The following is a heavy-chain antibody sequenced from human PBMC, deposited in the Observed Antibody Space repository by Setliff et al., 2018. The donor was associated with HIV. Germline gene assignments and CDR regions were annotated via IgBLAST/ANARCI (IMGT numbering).Heavy chain of an antibody. CDR2: IYSGGTT. CDR3: ARDRYTYGRSYFDY. J-gene: IGHJ4*02. Sequence: LSLTCSVSGGSIRSGLNYWTWIRQPAGKGLEWIGQIYSGGTTNYNPSLKSRVTISLDTSKNHFSLKLSSVTAADTAVYYCARDRYTYGRSYFDYWGQGMQVTVS. D-gene: IGHD5-18*01. V-gene: IGHV4-61*09. CDR1: GGSIRSGLNY.